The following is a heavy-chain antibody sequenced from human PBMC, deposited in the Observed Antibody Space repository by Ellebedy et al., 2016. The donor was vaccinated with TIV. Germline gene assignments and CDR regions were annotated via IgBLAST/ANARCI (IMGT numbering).Heavy chain of an antibody. Sequence: GESLKISCAASGFTVSSNYMSWVRQAPGKGLEWVGRIKSKTDGGTTDYAAPVKGRFTISRDDSKNTLYLQMNSLKTEYTAVYYCTTEGYYESPDYWGQGTLVTVSS. CDR2: IKSKTDGGTT. CDR1: GFTVSSNY. J-gene: IGHJ4*02. V-gene: IGHV3-15*01. CDR3: TTEGYYESPDY. D-gene: IGHD3-22*01.